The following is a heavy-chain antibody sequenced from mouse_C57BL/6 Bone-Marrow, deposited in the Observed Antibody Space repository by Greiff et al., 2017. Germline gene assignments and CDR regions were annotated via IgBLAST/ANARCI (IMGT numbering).Heavy chain of an antibody. V-gene: IGHV1-81*01. J-gene: IGHJ2*01. CDR1: GYTFTSYG. Sequence: VKLMESGAELARPGASVKLSCKASGYTFTSYGISWVKQRTGQGLEWIGEIYPRSGNTYYNEKFKGKATLTADKSSSTAYMELRSLTSEDSAVYFCAKLPITTVGAHYFDYWGQGTTLTVSS. CDR3: AKLPITTVGAHYFDY. CDR2: IYPRSGNT. D-gene: IGHD1-1*01.